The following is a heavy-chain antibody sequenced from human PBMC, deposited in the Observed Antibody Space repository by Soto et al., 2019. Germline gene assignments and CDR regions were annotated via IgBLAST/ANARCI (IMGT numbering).Heavy chain of an antibody. V-gene: IGHV4-59*08. CDR2: ISYSGST. CDR3: ARHKVTGDAYFD. J-gene: IGHJ4*01. Sequence: PSETLSLTCTVSGDSLSSYSWSWIRQPPGKRLEWVGYISYSGSTNYNPSLKSRVTISADTSKNHFSLNLSSVTAADTAVYYCARHKVTGDAYFD. D-gene: IGHD7-27*01. CDR1: GDSLSSYS.